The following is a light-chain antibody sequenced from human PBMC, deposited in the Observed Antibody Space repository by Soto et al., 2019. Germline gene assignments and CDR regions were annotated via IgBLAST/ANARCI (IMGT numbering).Light chain of an antibody. CDR3: QQYYTNALT. V-gene: IGKV4-1*01. CDR1: QSVLYSSNNKNY. J-gene: IGKJ4*01. CDR2: WAS. Sequence: DIVMTQSPDPLAVSLGERATINCKSSQSVLYSSNNKNYLAWYQQKPGQPPKMLIYWASTRESGVPDLFSGSGSGTDFTLTISSLQAEDVAVYYCQQYYTNALTFGGGTKVGVK.